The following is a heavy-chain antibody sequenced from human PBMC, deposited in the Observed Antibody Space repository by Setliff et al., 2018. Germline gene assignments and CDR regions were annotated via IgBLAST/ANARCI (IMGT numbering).Heavy chain of an antibody. Sequence: PSETLSLTCTVSGGSISSGSYYWSWIRQPAGKGLEWIGYIYYSGSTNYNPSLESRVTISVDTSKNQFSLRLNSATAADTAVYYCARLRGAYDYWGQGTLVTGSS. CDR3: ARLRGAYDY. J-gene: IGHJ4*02. V-gene: IGHV4-61*10. CDR1: GGSISSGSYY. CDR2: IYYSGST. D-gene: IGHD2-21*01.